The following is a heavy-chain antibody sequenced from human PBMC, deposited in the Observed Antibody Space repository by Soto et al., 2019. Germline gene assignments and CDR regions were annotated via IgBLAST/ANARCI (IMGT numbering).Heavy chain of an antibody. V-gene: IGHV3-30*18. CDR1: GFTFSSYG. CDR2: ISYDGSNK. CDR3: AKDGSGWRFDY. Sequence: GGSLRLSCAASGFTFSSYGMHWVRQAPGKGLEWVAVISYDGSNKYYADSVKGRFTISRDNSKNTLYLQMNGLRAEDTAVYYCAKDGSGWRFDYWGQGTLVTVSS. J-gene: IGHJ4*02. D-gene: IGHD6-19*01.